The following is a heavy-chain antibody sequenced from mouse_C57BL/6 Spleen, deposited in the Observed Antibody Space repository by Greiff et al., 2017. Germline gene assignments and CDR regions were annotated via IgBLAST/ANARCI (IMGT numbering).Heavy chain of an antibody. CDR1: GYTFTDYN. CDR3: ARSTTMVTTWAMDY. CDR2: INPNNGGT. V-gene: IGHV1-18*01. Sequence: VHVKQSGPELVKPGASVKIPCKASGYTFTDYNMDWVKQSHGKSLEWIGDINPNNGGTIYNQKFKGKATLTVDKSSSTAYMELRSLTSEDTAVYYCARSTTMVTTWAMDYWGQGTSVTVSS. J-gene: IGHJ4*01. D-gene: IGHD2-2*01.